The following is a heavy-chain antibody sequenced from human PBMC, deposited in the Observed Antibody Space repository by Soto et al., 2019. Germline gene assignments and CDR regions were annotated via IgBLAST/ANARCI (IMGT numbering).Heavy chain of an antibody. V-gene: IGHV3-23*01. J-gene: IGHJ4*02. Sequence: PGGSLRLACAASGFTFGSYGMSWVRQAPGKGLEWVSAISGSGGSTYYAVSVKGRFTISRDNSKNTLYLQMNSLRAEDTAVYYCAKICSYYYYRSGYTVYSGQAPL. CDR1: GFTFGSYG. CDR3: AKICSYYYYRSGYTVY. CDR2: ISGSGGST. D-gene: IGHD3-22*01.